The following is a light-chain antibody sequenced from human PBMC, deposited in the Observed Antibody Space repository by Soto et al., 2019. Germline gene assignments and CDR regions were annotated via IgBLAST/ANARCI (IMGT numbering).Light chain of an antibody. CDR1: QSVSSSY. V-gene: IGKV3-20*01. J-gene: IGKJ2*01. CDR3: QQYGSSPPNT. CDR2: GAS. Sequence: EIVMTQSPGTLSLSPGERATLSCRASQSVSSSYLAWYQQKPGQAPRLLIYGASSRATGNPDRFSGSGSGTDLTLTISRREPEDFAVYYCQQYGSSPPNTFGQGTKLEIK.